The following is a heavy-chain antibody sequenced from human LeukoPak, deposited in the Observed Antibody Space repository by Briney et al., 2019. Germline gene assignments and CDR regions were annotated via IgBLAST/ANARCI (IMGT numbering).Heavy chain of an antibody. V-gene: IGHV4-34*01. J-gene: IGHJ5*02. CDR2: INHSGST. Sequence: SETLSLTCAVYGGSFSGYYWSWIRQPPGKGLEWIGEINHSGSTNYNPSLKSRVTISVDTSKNQFSLKLSSVTAADTAVYYCARGQRIQLWSWGRFDPWGQGTLATVSS. CDR1: GGSFSGYY. D-gene: IGHD5-18*01. CDR3: ARGQRIQLWSWGRFDP.